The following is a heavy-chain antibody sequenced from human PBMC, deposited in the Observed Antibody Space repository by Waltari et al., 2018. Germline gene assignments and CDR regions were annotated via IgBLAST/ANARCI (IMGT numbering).Heavy chain of an antibody. D-gene: IGHD2-15*01. V-gene: IGHV3-7*01. Sequence: EVQLVESGGGLVQPGGSLRLSCAASGFTFSSYWMSWVRQAPGKGVEWVANIKQDGSEKYEVDSVKGRFTISRDNAKNSLYLQMNSLRAEDTAVYYCARTGGRYYYYYYMDVWGKGTTVTVSS. J-gene: IGHJ6*03. CDR3: ARTGGRYYYYYYMDV. CDR2: IKQDGSEK. CDR1: GFTFSSYW.